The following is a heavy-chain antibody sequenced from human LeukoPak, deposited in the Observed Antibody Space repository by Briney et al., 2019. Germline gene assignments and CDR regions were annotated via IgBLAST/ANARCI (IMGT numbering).Heavy chain of an antibody. Sequence: QSGGYLRLSCAACGFTFCSYEMNWVRQAPGKGRGWGSYISSSGRTIYYTDSVRGPFTISRDNAKNSLYLQRSSLRVEDTALYYCARDGGWYKRGLHHYYYYIDVWRKGTTVIVPS. CDR2: ISSSGRTI. CDR1: GFTFCSYE. V-gene: IGHV3-48*03. D-gene: IGHD6-19*01. CDR3: ARDGGWYKRGLHHYYYYIDV. J-gene: IGHJ6*03.